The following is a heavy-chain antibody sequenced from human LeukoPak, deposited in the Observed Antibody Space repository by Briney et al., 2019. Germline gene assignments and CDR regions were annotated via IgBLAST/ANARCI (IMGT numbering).Heavy chain of an antibody. Sequence: ASVKVSCKASGGISHPYATAWLRQAPGQGLEWMGGITPLVSTTVYARQLQGRVTFTADEATRTVYMELRSLSSDDTAIYYCARGNGTYTPSDHWGQGTLVTVSS. V-gene: IGHV1-69*13. CDR3: ARGNGTYTPSDH. D-gene: IGHD1-26*01. J-gene: IGHJ4*02. CDR1: GGISHPYA. CDR2: ITPLVSTT.